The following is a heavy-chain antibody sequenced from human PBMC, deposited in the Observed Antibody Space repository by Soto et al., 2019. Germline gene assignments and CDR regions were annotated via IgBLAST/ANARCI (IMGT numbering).Heavy chain of an antibody. D-gene: IGHD3-22*01. J-gene: IGHJ4*02. CDR1: GDSTTYYY. Sequence: QVQLQESGPGLVKPSETLSLTCTVSGDSTTYYYWSWIRQPPGKGLEWIGYIYYSGSTNYNPSLKRRLTMSVDTSKSQCSGKLTSVTAEDTAVYYCAKGGGPGGIVADYWGQGALVIVSS. CDR3: AKGGGPGGIVADY. CDR2: IYYSGST. V-gene: IGHV4-59*01.